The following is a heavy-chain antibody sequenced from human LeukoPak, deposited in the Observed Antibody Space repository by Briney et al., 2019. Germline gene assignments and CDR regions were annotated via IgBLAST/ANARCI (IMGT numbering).Heavy chain of an antibody. CDR3: ARDAGWGYYDL. Sequence: GGSLRLSCVASGFAFSISWVTWVRQAPGKGLEWVANIDKHGNGKYYVDSAKGRFAISRDYATNSVFLQMKSLRAEDTSVYYCARDAGWGYYDLWGQGTPVTVSS. J-gene: IGHJ4*02. CDR2: IDKHGNGK. D-gene: IGHD1-26*01. V-gene: IGHV3-7*01. CDR1: GFAFSISW.